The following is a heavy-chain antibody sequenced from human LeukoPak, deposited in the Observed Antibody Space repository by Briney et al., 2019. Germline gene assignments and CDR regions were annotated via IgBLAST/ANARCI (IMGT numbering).Heavy chain of an antibody. J-gene: IGHJ4*02. D-gene: IGHD5-18*01. CDR3: AKDQDTAMAWGDY. V-gene: IGHV3-23*01. CDR2: ISGSGGST. Sequence: PGGSLRLSCAASGFTFSSYAMSWVRQAPGRWLEWVSAISGSGGSTYYADSVKGRFTISRDNSKNTLYLQMNSLRAEDTAVYYCAKDQDTAMAWGDYWGQGTLVTVSS. CDR1: GFTFSSYA.